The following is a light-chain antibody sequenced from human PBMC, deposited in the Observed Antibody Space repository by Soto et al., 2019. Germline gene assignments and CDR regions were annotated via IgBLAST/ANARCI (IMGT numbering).Light chain of an antibody. CDR2: AAS. J-gene: IGKJ3*01. CDR3: QKDNSALFT. Sequence: DIQMTQSPSSLSASVGDRVTITCRASQGISNYLAWYQQKPGKVPKLLIYAASTLQSGVPSRFSGRGSGTDFTLSISSRQPEDVATYYCQKDNSALFTFVSGTKVDMK. CDR1: QGISNY. V-gene: IGKV1-27*01.